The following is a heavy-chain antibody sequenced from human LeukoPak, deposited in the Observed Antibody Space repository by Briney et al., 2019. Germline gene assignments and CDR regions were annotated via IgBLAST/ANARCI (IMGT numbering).Heavy chain of an antibody. CDR1: GFTFSSYA. Sequence: GGSLRLSCAASGFTFSSYAMHWVRQAPGKGLGWVAVISYDGSNKYYADSVKGRFTISRDNSKNTLYLQMNSLRAEDTAVYYCAKASAMIVVVSKHFDYWGQGTLVTVSS. J-gene: IGHJ4*02. CDR3: AKASAMIVVVSKHFDY. V-gene: IGHV3-30*04. D-gene: IGHD3-22*01. CDR2: ISYDGSNK.